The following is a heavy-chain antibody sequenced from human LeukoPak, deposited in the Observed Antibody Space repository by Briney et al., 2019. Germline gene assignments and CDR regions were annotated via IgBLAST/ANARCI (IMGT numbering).Heavy chain of an antibody. CDR1: GFTFSSYW. J-gene: IGHJ6*03. V-gene: IGHV3-7*01. Sequence: GGSLRLSCAASGFTFSSYWMSWVRQAPGKGLEWVANIKQDGSEKYYVDSVKGRFTISRDNAKNSLYLQMNSLRAEDTAVYYCARVGRPFVVVPAANLGGDYCYYYMDVWGKGTTVTVSS. CDR2: IKQDGSEK. D-gene: IGHD2-2*01. CDR3: ARVGRPFVVVPAANLGGDYCYYYMDV.